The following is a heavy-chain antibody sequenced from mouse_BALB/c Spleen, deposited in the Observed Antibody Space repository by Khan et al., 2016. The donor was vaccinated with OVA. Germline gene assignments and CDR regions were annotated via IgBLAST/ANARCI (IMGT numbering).Heavy chain of an antibody. D-gene: IGHD1-2*01. CDR3: AREAALYHFDH. V-gene: IGHV1-76*01. Sequence: QVQLKQSGAELVRPGASVKLSRKTSGYTFTSYWIHWVKQRSGQGLEWIARIYPGTDNSYYNEKFKDKATLTADKSSSTAYMQLSSLKSEDSDVYFCAREAALYHFDHWGQGTTLTVSS. CDR1: GYTFTSYW. CDR2: IYPGTDNS. J-gene: IGHJ2*01.